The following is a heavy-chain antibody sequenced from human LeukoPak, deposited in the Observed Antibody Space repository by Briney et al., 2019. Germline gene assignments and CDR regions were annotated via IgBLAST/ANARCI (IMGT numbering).Heavy chain of an antibody. D-gene: IGHD5-24*01. CDR3: AKARDGYSEDY. J-gene: IGHJ4*02. CDR1: GFTFSNYA. V-gene: IGHV3-23*01. Sequence: QPGRSLRLSCAASGFTFSNYAMRCVRQAPGKGLEWVSGISGSGDNTYYGDSVKGRFTISRDNSNNTLYLQMNSLSAEDTAVYYCAKARDGYSEDYWGQGTLVTVSS. CDR2: ISGSGDNT.